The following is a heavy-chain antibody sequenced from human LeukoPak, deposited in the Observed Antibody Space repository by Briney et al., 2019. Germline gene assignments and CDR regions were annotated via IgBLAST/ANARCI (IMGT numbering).Heavy chain of an antibody. CDR2: ISGRGDST. V-gene: IGHV3-23*01. CDR1: GFSFSGYT. D-gene: IGHD3-9*01. J-gene: IGHJ4*02. Sequence: GGSLRLSCAASGFSFSGYTMSWVRQAPGKGLEWVSGISGRGDSTYYAGSVKGRFTFSRDNSKNTLYLQMNSLRAEDTAVYYCARDSVKYDILTGTDYWGQGTLVTVSS. CDR3: ARDSVKYDILTGTDY.